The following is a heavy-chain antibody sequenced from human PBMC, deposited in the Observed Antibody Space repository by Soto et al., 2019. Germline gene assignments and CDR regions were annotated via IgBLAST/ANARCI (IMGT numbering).Heavy chain of an antibody. CDR1: GGSISSSSYY. CDR2: IYYSGST. Sequence: SETLSLTCTVSGGSISSSSYYWGWIRQPPGKGLEWIGSIYYSGSTYYNPSLKSRVTISVDTSKNQFSLKLSSVTAADTAVYCCASVEPHFDYWSQGTLVTVSS. J-gene: IGHJ4*02. CDR3: ASVEPHFDY. V-gene: IGHV4-39*01.